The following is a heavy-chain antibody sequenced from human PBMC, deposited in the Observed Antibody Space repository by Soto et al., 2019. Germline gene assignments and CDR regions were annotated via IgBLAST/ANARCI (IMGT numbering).Heavy chain of an antibody. D-gene: IGHD2-21*02. Sequence: QVRLQESGPGLVKPSETLSLTCTVSGGSISSYYWSWIRQPPGKGLEWIGYMYNTGSTIYNPSLKSRVTISVDTSKNQFSLKLYSVTAADTAVYYCARDLWGYCGADCYPLDVWGQGTTVTVSS. CDR1: GGSISSYY. CDR3: ARDLWGYCGADCYPLDV. J-gene: IGHJ6*02. V-gene: IGHV4-59*01. CDR2: MYNTGST.